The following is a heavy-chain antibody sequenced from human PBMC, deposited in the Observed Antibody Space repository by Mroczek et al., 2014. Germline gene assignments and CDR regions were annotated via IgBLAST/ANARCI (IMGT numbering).Heavy chain of an antibody. V-gene: IGHV4-59*01. CDR2: MYYSGGT. Sequence: QVQLQQSGPGLVKPSETLSLTCTVSGDSIIGYYWSWIRQPPGKGLEWIGYMYYSGGTKYNPSLKSRVTISVDTSQTQFSLKLSSVTAADTAVYFCARDAGGNSINSWGQGILVTVSS. CDR1: GDSIIGYY. D-gene: IGHD4-23*01. CDR3: ARDAGGNSINS. J-gene: IGHJ4*02.